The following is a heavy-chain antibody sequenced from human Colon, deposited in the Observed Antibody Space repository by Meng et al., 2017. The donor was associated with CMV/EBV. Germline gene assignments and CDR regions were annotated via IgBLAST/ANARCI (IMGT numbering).Heavy chain of an antibody. CDR1: GITIQSHG. V-gene: IGHV3-7*01. CDR3: ARLLIYDFWSGFDY. CDR2: IKQDGSEK. Sequence: GESLKISCGVSGITIQSHGLHWVRQAPGKGLEWVANIKQDGSEKYYVDSVKGRFTISRDNAKNSLYLQMNSLRAEDTAVYYCARLLIYDFWSGFDYWGQGTLVTVSS. D-gene: IGHD3-3*01. J-gene: IGHJ4*02.